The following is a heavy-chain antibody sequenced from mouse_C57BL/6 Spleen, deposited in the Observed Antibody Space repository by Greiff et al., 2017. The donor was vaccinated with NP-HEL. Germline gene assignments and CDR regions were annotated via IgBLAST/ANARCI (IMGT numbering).Heavy chain of an antibody. D-gene: IGHD1-1*01. CDR3: ARGDDTTVVRYFDV. CDR2: IDPSDSYT. CDR1: GYTFTSYW. V-gene: IGHV1-69*01. J-gene: IGHJ1*03. Sequence: QVQLQQPGAELVMPGASVKLSCKASGYTFTSYWMHWVKQRPGQGLEWIGEIDPSDSYTNYNQKFKGKSTLTVDKSSSTAYMQLSSLTSEDSAVYYCARGDDTTVVRYFDVWGTGTTVTVSS.